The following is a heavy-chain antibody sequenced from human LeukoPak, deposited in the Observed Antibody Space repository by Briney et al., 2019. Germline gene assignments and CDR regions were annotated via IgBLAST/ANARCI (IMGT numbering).Heavy chain of an antibody. CDR1: GYTFTGYY. J-gene: IGHJ4*02. CDR3: ARDPGRRIAAAGRDDY. V-gene: IGHV1-2*02. D-gene: IGHD6-13*01. CDR2: INPNSGGT. Sequence: ASVKVSCKASGYTFTGYYMHWVRQAPGQGLEWMGWINPNSGGTNYAQKFQGRVTMTRDTSISTAYMELSRLRSDDTAVYYCARDPGRRIAAAGRDDYWGQGTLVTVSS.